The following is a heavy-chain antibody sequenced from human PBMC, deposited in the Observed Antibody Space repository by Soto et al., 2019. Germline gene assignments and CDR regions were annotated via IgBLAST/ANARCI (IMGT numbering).Heavy chain of an antibody. CDR3: AREGVAAVIGRAFDI. J-gene: IGHJ3*02. CDR1: GGSISSYY. CDR2: IYYSGST. V-gene: IGHV4-59*01. Sequence: QVQLQESGPGLVKPSETLSLTCTVAGGSISSYYWSWIRQPPGKGLEWIGYIYYSGSTNYNPSLKSRVTISVDTSKNQFSLKLSSVTAADTAVYYCAREGVAAVIGRAFDIWGQGTMVTVSS. D-gene: IGHD6-19*01.